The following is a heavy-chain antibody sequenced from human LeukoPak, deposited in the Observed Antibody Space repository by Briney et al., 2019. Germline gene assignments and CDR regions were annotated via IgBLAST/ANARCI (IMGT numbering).Heavy chain of an antibody. CDR1: RYTFTSYG. V-gene: IGHV1-2*02. CDR2: INPNSGGT. Sequence: ASVKVSCKASRYTFTSYGISWVRQAPGQELEWMGWINPNSGGTNYAQKFQGRVTMTRDTSISTAYMELSRLRSDDTAVYYCAREWAVAGHDAEYFQHWGQGTLVTVSS. CDR3: AREWAVAGHDAEYFQH. D-gene: IGHD6-19*01. J-gene: IGHJ1*01.